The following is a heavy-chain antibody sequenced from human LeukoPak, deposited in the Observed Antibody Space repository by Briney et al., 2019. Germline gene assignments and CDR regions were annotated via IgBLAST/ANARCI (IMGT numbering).Heavy chain of an antibody. D-gene: IGHD3-22*01. J-gene: IGHJ4*02. V-gene: IGHV4-34*01. CDR3: ARRAPNHYYDSSGLDY. CDR2: INHSGST. CDR1: GGSFSGYY. Sequence: SETLSLTCAVYGGSFSGYYWSWIRQPPGKGLEWIGEINHSGSTNYNPSLKSRVTISVDTSKNQFSLKLSSVTAADTAVYYCARRAPNHYYDSSGLDYWGQGTLVTVSS.